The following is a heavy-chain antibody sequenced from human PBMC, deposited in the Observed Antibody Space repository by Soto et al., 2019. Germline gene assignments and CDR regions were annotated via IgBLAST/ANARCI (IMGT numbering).Heavy chain of an antibody. V-gene: IGHV1-8*01. Sequence: ASVKVSCKAAAYTFTSYDINWVRQATGQDFEWMGWMNPSNGNAAYAQKFQGRVTMTRDTSKSTAFMELSSLTSEDAAVYYCARDPRNWGVDYWGQGTLVTVSS. CDR2: MNPSNGNA. CDR1: AYTFTSYD. J-gene: IGHJ4*02. CDR3: ARDPRNWGVDY. D-gene: IGHD7-27*01.